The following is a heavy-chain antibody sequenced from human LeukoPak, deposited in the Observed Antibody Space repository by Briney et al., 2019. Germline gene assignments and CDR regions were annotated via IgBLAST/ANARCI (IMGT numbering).Heavy chain of an antibody. V-gene: IGHV3-23*01. CDR2: IISSGGST. J-gene: IGHJ4*02. CDR3: AKKGLTVTTYYFDY. Sequence: GGSLRLSCAASGFTFSSYGMSWVRQAPGKGLEWVSAIISSGGSTYYADSVKGRFTISRDNSKNTPYLQMNSLIAEDTAVYYCAKKGLTVTTYYFDYWGQGTLVTVSS. D-gene: IGHD4-17*01. CDR1: GFTFSSYG.